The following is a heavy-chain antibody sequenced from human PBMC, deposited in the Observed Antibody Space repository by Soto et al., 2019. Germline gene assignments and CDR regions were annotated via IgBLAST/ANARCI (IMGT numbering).Heavy chain of an antibody. CDR2: IYYSGST. V-gene: IGHV4-39*01. J-gene: IGHJ4*02. CDR1: GGSISSSSYY. CDR3: ARHTVTTFFDY. Sequence: QLQLQESGPGLVKPSETLSLTCTVSGGSISSSSYYWGWIRQPPGKGLERIGSIYYSGSTYYNPSLKSRVTISVDTSKNQFSLKLSSVTAADTAVYYCARHTVTTFFDYWGQGTLVTVSS. D-gene: IGHD4-17*01.